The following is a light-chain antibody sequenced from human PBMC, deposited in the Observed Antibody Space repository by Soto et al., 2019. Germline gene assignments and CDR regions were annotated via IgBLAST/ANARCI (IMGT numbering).Light chain of an antibody. Sequence: QSALTQPASVSGSPGQSITISCTGTSSDVGGYAYVSWYQQYPGKAPKLVISEVSKRPSGVSHRFSGSRSGNTAYLTISGLQAEDEADYYCSAYTARSTLVFGGGTKLTVL. CDR3: SAYTARSTLV. CDR2: EVS. J-gene: IGLJ3*02. V-gene: IGLV2-14*01. CDR1: SSDVGGYAY.